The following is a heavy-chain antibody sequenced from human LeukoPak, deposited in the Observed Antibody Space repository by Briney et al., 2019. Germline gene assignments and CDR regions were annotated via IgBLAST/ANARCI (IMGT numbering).Heavy chain of an antibody. CDR3: AIEVVVGVAAHYIDY. V-gene: IGHV3-23*01. Sequence: GGSLTLSCAVSGLTFSSYAMRWVRQPPGGGMEWVSFISGSGGSTWYADSVKGRFTISRDNSKNTLYLQMNSLRPEDTGVYYCAIEVVVGVAAHYIDYWGQGTLVTVSS. J-gene: IGHJ4*02. CDR2: ISGSGGST. CDR1: GLTFSSYA. D-gene: IGHD2-15*01.